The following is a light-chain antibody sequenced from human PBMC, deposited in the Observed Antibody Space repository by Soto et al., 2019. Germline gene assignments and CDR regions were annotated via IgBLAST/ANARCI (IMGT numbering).Light chain of an antibody. CDR1: QSISSY. CDR3: QQSYSNPGT. J-gene: IGKJ2*02. Sequence: GDRVTITCRASQSISSYLNWYQQKPGKAPKLLIYAASSLQSGVPSRFSGSGSGTDFTLTISSLQPEDFATYYCQQSYSNPGTFGQGTKLEIK. V-gene: IGKV1-39*01. CDR2: AAS.